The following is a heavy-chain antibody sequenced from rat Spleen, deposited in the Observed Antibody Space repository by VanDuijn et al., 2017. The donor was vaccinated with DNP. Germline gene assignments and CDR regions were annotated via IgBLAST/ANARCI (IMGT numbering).Heavy chain of an antibody. CDR3: TRWNSGHFDY. CDR1: GFTFNDYN. Sequence: EVQLVESGGGLVQPGRSLKLSCAASGFTFNDYNMAWVRQAPKKGLEWVAIIVFDGTGTYYRDSVKGRFTISRDNAKNTLYLQMNSLRSEDMATYYCTRWNSGHFDYWGQGVMVTVSS. D-gene: IGHD4-3*01. J-gene: IGHJ2*01. CDR2: IVFDGTGT. V-gene: IGHV5-7*01.